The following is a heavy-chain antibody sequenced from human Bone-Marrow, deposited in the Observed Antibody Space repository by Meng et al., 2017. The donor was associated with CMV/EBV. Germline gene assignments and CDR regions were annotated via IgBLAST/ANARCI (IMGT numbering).Heavy chain of an antibody. V-gene: IGHV1-18*01. CDR3: ARFIGYCSSTSCYTLYYYYGMDV. Sequence: ASVKVSCKAAGYKFTNYGISWVRQAPGQGLEWMGWVSAYNGNTNYAQKLQGRVTMTTDTSTSTAYMELRSLRSDDTAVYYCARFIGYCSSTSCYTLYYYYGMDVWGQGNTVNVAS. J-gene: IGHJ6*02. D-gene: IGHD2-2*02. CDR1: GYKFTNYG. CDR2: VSAYNGNT.